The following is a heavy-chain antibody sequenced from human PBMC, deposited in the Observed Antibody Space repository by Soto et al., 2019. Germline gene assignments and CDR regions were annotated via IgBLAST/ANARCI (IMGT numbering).Heavy chain of an antibody. D-gene: IGHD4-17*01. J-gene: IGHJ5*02. CDR3: AKASDYGDYVPTRWFDP. CDR1: GFTFSSYG. CDR2: ISYDGSNK. Sequence: GGSLRLSCAASGFTFSSYGMHWVRQAPGKGLEWVAVISYDGSNKYYADSVKGRFTISRDNSKNTLYLQMNSLRAEDTAVYYCAKASDYGDYVPTRWFDPWGQGTQVTVSS. V-gene: IGHV3-30*18.